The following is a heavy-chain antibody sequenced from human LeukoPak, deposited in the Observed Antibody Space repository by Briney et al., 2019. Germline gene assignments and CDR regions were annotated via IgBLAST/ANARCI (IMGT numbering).Heavy chain of an antibody. CDR3: ARGRDTGMVIVYYGRDV. V-gene: IGHV3-64*01. CDR1: GFTFSSYA. Sequence: GGSLRLSCAASGFTFSSYAMHWVRQAPGKGLEYVSAISSNGGSTYYAKSVKGRFTISRDNSKNTLYLQMGRLRAEDMAVYYCARGRDTGMVIVYYGRDVWGQGTTVTVSS. J-gene: IGHJ6*02. CDR2: ISSNGGST. D-gene: IGHD5-18*01.